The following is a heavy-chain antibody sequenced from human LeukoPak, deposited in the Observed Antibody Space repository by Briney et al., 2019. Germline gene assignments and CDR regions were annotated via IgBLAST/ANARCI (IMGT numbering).Heavy chain of an antibody. CDR2: IKRKSDGGTT. CDR3: TTELDVRPNHY. CDR1: GLTFSNAW. D-gene: IGHD1-14*01. Sequence: GGSLRLSCAASGLTFSNAWMSWVRQAPGKGLEWVGRIKRKSDGGTTDYAAPVKGRFTISRDDSKNTLYLQMNSLKSEDTAVYYCTTELDVRPNHYWGQGALVTVSS. V-gene: IGHV3-15*01. J-gene: IGHJ4*02.